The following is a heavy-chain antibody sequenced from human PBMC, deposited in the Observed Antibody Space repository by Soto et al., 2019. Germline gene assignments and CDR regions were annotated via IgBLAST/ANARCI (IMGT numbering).Heavy chain of an antibody. CDR1: GYTFTSYA. CDR2: INAGNGNT. J-gene: IGHJ4*02. CDR3: ARDWLGSSGSDY. Sequence: ASVKVSCKASGYTFTSYAMHLVRQAPGQRLEWMGWINAGNGNTKYSQKFQGRVTITRDTSASTAYMELSSLRSEDTAVYYCARDWLGSSGSDYWGQGTLVTVSS. D-gene: IGHD6-19*01. V-gene: IGHV1-3*01.